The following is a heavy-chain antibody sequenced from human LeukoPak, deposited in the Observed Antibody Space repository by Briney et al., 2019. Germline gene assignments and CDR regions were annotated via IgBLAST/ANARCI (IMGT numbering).Heavy chain of an antibody. V-gene: IGHV1-2*02. CDR1: EYNFTAYY. Sequence: ASVKVSCKASEYNFTAYYLHWVRQAPGQGLEWVGWFNPNSGATNCAQKFQGRVTMTRDTSISTASMELSGLTSDDTAVYYCARDLRSGTDGNYAMDVWGQGTTVTVSS. CDR2: FNPNSGAT. J-gene: IGHJ6*02. D-gene: IGHD1-26*01. CDR3: ARDLRSGTDGNYAMDV.